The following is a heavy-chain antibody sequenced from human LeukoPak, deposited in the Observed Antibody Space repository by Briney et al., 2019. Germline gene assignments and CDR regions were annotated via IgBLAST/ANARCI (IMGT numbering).Heavy chain of an antibody. CDR3: ARGYTAMVPNPYYYYGMDV. V-gene: IGHV4-59*12. CDR1: GGSISSYY. CDR2: IYYSGST. J-gene: IGHJ6*02. D-gene: IGHD5-18*01. Sequence: SETLSLTCTVSGGSISSYYWSWIRQPPGKGLEWIGHIYYSGSTNYNPSLKSRVTISIDTSKNQFSLKLSSVTAADTAVYYCARGYTAMVPNPYYYYGMDVWGQGTTVTVSS.